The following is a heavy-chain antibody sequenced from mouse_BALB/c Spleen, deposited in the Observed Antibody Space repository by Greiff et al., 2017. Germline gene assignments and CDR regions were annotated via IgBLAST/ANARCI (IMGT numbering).Heavy chain of an antibody. CDR1: GFAFSSYD. V-gene: IGHV5-12-1*01. Sequence: EVQGVESGGGLVKPGGSLKLSCAASGFAFSSYDMSWVRQTPEKRLEWVAYISSGGGSTYYPDTVKGRFTISRDNAKNTLYLQMSSLKSEDTAMYYCARAYYGSSWYFDVWGAGTTVTVSS. CDR3: ARAYYGSSWYFDV. D-gene: IGHD1-1*01. J-gene: IGHJ1*01. CDR2: ISSGGGST.